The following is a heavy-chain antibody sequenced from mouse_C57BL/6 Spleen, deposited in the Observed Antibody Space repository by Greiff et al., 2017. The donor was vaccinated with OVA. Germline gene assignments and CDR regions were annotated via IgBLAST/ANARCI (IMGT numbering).Heavy chain of an antibody. D-gene: IGHD2-4*01. CDR2: INPNNGGT. CDR3: ARLGYDYAWFAY. V-gene: IGHV1-26*01. CDR1: GYTFTDYY. J-gene: IGHJ3*01. Sequence: VQLQQSGPELVKPGASVKISCKASGYTFTDYYMNWVKQSHGKSLEWIGDINPNNGGTSYNQKFKGKDTLTVDKSSSTAYMELRSLTSEDSAVYYCARLGYDYAWFAYWGQGTLVTVSA.